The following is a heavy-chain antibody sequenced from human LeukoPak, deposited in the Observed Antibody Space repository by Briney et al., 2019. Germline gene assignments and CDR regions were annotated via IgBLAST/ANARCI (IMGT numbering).Heavy chain of an antibody. V-gene: IGHV3-21*01. CDR3: ARDVYTAMDSPIDF. J-gene: IGHJ4*02. Sequence: PGGSLRLSCAASGFTFSSYSMNWVRQAPGKRLEWVSSINSSSSYIYYADSVKGRFTISRDNAKNSLYLQLNSLRADDTAVYYVARDVYTAMDSPIDFWGQGTLVTVSS. D-gene: IGHD5-18*01. CDR1: GFTFSSYS. CDR2: INSSSSYI.